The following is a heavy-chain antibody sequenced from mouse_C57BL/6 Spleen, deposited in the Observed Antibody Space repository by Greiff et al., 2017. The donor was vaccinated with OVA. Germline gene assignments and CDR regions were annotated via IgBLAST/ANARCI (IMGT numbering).Heavy chain of an antibody. CDR1: GYTFTDYE. D-gene: IGHD2-2*01. J-gene: IGHJ1*03. Sequence: QVQLQQSGAELVRPGASVTLSCKASGYTFTDYEMHWVKQTPVHGLEWIGAIDPETGGTAYNQKFKGKAILTADKSSSTAYMELRSLTSEDSAVYDCTRVDGYDGNWYFDVWGTGTTVTVSS. CDR3: TRVDGYDGNWYFDV. CDR2: IDPETGGT. V-gene: IGHV1-15*01.